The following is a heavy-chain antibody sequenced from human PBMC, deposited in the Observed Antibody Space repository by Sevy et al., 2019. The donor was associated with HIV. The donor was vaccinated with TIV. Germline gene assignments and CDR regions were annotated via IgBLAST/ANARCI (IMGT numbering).Heavy chain of an antibody. CDR1: GYTFSAYH. Sequence: ASVKVSCKASGYTFSAYHMHWVRQAPGQGLEWMGWINPNSGGTNFAQRFQGRVTVTWDASISTAHMELSRLGSDDTAVYYWARAVYAMAVPAARRPCYYGMDVWGQGTTVTVSS. V-gene: IGHV1-2*02. CDR2: INPNSGGT. CDR3: ARAVYAMAVPAARRPCYYGMDV. J-gene: IGHJ6*02. D-gene: IGHD2-2*01.